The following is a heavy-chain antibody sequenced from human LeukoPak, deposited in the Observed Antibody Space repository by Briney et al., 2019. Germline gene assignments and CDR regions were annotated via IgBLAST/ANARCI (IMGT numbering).Heavy chain of an antibody. D-gene: IGHD2-2*01. CDR1: GFTFSSYW. Sequence: GGSLRLSCAASGFTFSSYWMSWVRQAPGKGLEWVANIKQDGSEKYYVDSVKGRFTISRDNAKSSLYLQMNSLRAEDTAVYYCARDDCSSISCYHNWFDPWGQGTLVTVSS. V-gene: IGHV3-7*01. CDR3: ARDDCSSISCYHNWFDP. J-gene: IGHJ5*02. CDR2: IKQDGSEK.